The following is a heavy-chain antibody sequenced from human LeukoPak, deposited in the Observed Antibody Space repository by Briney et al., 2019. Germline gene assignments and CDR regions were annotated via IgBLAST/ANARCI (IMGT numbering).Heavy chain of an antibody. CDR3: ARDRGGSYWNSGDFDI. D-gene: IGHD1-26*01. Sequence: GSVKVSCKASGYTFTGYYLHWVRQAPGQGLEWMGWINPNSGGTNYAQQFQGRVTMTRDTSISTAYMELSRLRSDDTAVYYCARDRGGSYWNSGDFDIWGQGTMVTVSS. CDR1: GYTFTGYY. J-gene: IGHJ3*02. V-gene: IGHV1-2*02. CDR2: INPNSGGT.